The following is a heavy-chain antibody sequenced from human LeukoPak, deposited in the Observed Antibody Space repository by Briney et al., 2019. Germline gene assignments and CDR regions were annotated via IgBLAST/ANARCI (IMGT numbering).Heavy chain of an antibody. J-gene: IGHJ6*03. CDR1: GFTFSSYA. D-gene: IGHD2-15*01. CDR2: IRHDGSNK. CDR3: AKVLCSGGNCRWDQYYSMDV. V-gene: IGHV3-30*02. Sequence: PGGSLSLSCAASGFTFSSYAIHWVRQAPGKGLEWVAFIRHDGSNKYYADSVKGRFTISRDNSKNTLYLQMNSLRAEDTAVYYCAKVLCSGGNCRWDQYYSMDVWGKGTTVTISS.